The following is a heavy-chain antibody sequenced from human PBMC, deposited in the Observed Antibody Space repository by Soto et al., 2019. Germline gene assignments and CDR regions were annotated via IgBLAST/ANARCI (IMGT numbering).Heavy chain of an antibody. CDR2: ISSSSSYI. D-gene: IGHD3-3*01. CDR3: ARGDYDFWSGYYTFDY. J-gene: IGHJ4*02. CDR1: GFTFSSYS. Sequence: GGSLRLSCAASGFTFSSYSMNWVRQAPGKGLEWVSSISSSSSYIYYADSVKGRLTISRDNAKNSLYLQMNSLRAEDTAVYYCARGDYDFWSGYYTFDYWGQGTLVTVS. V-gene: IGHV3-21*01.